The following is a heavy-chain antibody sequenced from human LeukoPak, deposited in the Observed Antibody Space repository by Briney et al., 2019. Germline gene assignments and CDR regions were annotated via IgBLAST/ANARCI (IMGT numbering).Heavy chain of an antibody. Sequence: GGSLRLSCAASGFTFSSYETNWVRQAPGKGLEWVSYISSSGSTIYYADSVKGRFTISRDNAKNSLYLQMNSLRAEDTAVYYCARVSVVVPAAKGFDYWGQGTLVTVSS. D-gene: IGHD2-2*01. CDR1: GFTFSSYE. V-gene: IGHV3-48*03. CDR3: ARVSVVVPAAKGFDY. CDR2: ISSSGSTI. J-gene: IGHJ4*02.